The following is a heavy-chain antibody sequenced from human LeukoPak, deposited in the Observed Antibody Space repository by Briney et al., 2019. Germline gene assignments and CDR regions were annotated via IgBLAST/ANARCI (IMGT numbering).Heavy chain of an antibody. J-gene: IGHJ6*03. CDR3: ARDGGYCSSTSCFTYYYYFYVDV. V-gene: IGHV4-59*12. Sequence: SETLSLTCTVSGGSISSYYWSWIRQPPGKGLEWIGYIYYSGSTNYNPSLKSRVTISVDTSKNQFSLKLSSVTAADTAVYYCARDGGYCSSTSCFTYYYYFYVDVWGKGTTVTVSS. CDR2: IYYSGST. D-gene: IGHD2-2*02. CDR1: GGSISSYY.